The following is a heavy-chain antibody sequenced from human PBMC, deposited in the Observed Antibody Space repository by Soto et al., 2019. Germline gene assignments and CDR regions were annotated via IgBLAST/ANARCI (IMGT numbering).Heavy chain of an antibody. D-gene: IGHD4-17*01. J-gene: IGHJ4*02. CDR2: ISGSGGST. V-gene: IGHV3-23*01. CDR3: AKVFTDDGDSFDY. Sequence: EVQLLESGGGLVQPGGSLRLSCAASGFTFSSYAMSWVRQAPGKGLEWVSAISGSGGSTYYADSVKGRFTISRDNSNNTLSLQMNSLRAEDTAVYYCAKVFTDDGDSFDYWGQETLVTVSS. CDR1: GFTFSSYA.